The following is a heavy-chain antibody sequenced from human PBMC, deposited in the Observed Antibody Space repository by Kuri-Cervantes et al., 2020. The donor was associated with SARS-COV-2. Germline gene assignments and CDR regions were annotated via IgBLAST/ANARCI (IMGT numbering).Heavy chain of an antibody. CDR2: ISSSSSYI. CDR3: ARCSGGSCYPGDF. CDR1: GFSFSSYS. J-gene: IGHJ4*02. Sequence: GGSLRLSCAASGFSFSSYSMNWVRQAPGKGLEWVSSISSSSSYIYYADSVKGRFTISRDNAKNSLYLQMNSLRAEDTAVYYCARCSGGSCYPGDFWGQGTLVTVDS. D-gene: IGHD2-15*01. V-gene: IGHV3-21*01.